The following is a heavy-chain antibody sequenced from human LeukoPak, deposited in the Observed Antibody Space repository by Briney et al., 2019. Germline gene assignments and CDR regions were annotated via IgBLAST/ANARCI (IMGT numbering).Heavy chain of an antibody. CDR3: ARDGTAMANFDY. V-gene: IGHV1-69*13. CDR2: IIPIFGTA. Sequence: SVKVSCKASGGTFSSYAISWVRQAPGQGLEWMGGIIPIFGTANYAQKFQGRVTITADESTSTAYMELSSLRSEDTAVYYCARDGTAMANFDYWGQGTLVTVSS. CDR1: GGTFSSYA. J-gene: IGHJ4*02. D-gene: IGHD5-18*01.